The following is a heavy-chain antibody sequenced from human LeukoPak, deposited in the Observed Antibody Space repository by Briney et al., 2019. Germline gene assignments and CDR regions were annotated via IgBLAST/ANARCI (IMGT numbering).Heavy chain of an antibody. CDR1: GFTFSSYS. D-gene: IGHD2-8*01. V-gene: IGHV3-21*01. CDR3: ARDWGSMVYAINAFDI. J-gene: IGHJ3*02. Sequence: GGSLRLPCAASGFTFSSYSMNWVRQAPGKGLEWVSSISSSSSYIYYADSVKGRFTISRDNAKNSLYLQMNSLRAEDTAVYYCARDWGSMVYAINAFDIWGQGTMVTVSS. CDR2: ISSSSSYI.